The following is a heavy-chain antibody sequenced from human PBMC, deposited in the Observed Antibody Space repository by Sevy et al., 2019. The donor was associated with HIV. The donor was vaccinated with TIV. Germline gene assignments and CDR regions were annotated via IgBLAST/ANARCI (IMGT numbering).Heavy chain of an antibody. CDR1: GHTLTDLS. CDR3: SATREYYSDSYGYFDY. J-gene: IGHJ4*02. V-gene: IGHV1-24*01. CDR2: FDPEDGER. D-gene: IGHD3-22*01. Sequence: ASVKVSCKAYGHTLTDLSMHWVRQAPGKGFEWIGRFDPEDGERIYAQKFQGRVTMTEDTSTDTAYMELSSLRSEDTAVYYCSATREYYSDSYGYFDYWGQGTLVTVSS.